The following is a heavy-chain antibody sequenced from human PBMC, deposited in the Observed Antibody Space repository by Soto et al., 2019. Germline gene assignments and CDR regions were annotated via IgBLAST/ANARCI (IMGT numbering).Heavy chain of an antibody. CDR2: INHSGST. CDR3: ARGQQPTYFDY. J-gene: IGHJ4*02. CDR1: GGSFSGYY. Sequence: QVQLQQWGAGLLKPSETLSLTCAVYGGSFSGYYWSWIRQPSGKGLEWIGEINHSGSTNYNPSLKSRVTISVDTSKNQFSLKLSSVTAADTAVYYCARGQQPTYFDYWGQGTLVTVSS. V-gene: IGHV4-34*01. D-gene: IGHD6-13*01.